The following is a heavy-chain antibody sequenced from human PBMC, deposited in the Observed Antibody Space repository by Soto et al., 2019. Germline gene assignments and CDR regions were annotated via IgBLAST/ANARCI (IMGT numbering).Heavy chain of an antibody. CDR1: GGSISSSSYY. V-gene: IGHV4-39*01. Sequence: SETLSLTCTVSGGSISSSSYYWGWIRQPPGKGLEWIGSIYYSGSAYYNPSLKSRVTISVDTSKNQFSLKLSSVTAADTAVYYCARHKAPPRSSTSCFDPWGQGTLVTVSS. D-gene: IGHD2-2*01. J-gene: IGHJ5*02. CDR3: ARHKAPPRSSTSCFDP. CDR2: IYYSGSA.